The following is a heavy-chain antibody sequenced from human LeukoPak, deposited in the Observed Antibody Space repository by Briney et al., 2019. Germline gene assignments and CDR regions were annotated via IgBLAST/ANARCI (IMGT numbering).Heavy chain of an antibody. CDR2: IGTAGDT. V-gene: IGHV3-13*01. J-gene: IGHJ2*01. CDR1: GFTFISYA. CDR3: ARADSSGWY. D-gene: IGHD6-19*01. Sequence: GGSLTHSCAAPGFTFISYAWHWLRQATGKGLEWFSAIGTAGDTYYPGSVKGRFTISRGNPKNSLSLQMNSLRAGDTAVYYCARADSSGWY.